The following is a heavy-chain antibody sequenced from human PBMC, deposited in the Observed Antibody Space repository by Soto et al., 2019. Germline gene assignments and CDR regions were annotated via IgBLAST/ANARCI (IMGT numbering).Heavy chain of an antibody. V-gene: IGHV1-3*01. D-gene: IGHD7-27*01. CDR3: ARDTGDGTFDF. Sequence: ASVKVSCKASGYTFSGYAMHWVRQAPGQRLEWMGWINAGYGNTKSSQKFQDRVTTSRDTSASTAYMELTSLRSEDTAVYYCARDTGDGTFDFWGQGTLVTVSS. CDR1: GYTFSGYA. J-gene: IGHJ4*02. CDR2: INAGYGNT.